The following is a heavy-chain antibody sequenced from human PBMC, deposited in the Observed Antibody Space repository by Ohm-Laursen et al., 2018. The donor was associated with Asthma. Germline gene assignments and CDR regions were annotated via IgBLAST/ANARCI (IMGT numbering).Heavy chain of an antibody. CDR1: GYTFTSYD. D-gene: IGHD1-7*01. V-gene: IGHV1-8*01. CDR2: MNPNSGNT. Sequence: ASVKVSCKTSGYTFTSYDINWVPQATGQGLECMGWMNPNSGNTGYAQKFQGRVTMTRNTSISTAYMELSSLRSEDTAVYYCARGGSISRTRDWFDPWGQGTLVTVSS. J-gene: IGHJ5*02. CDR3: ARGGSISRTRDWFDP.